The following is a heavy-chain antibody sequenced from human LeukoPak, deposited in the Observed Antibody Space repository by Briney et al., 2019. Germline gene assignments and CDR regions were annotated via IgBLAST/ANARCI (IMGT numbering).Heavy chain of an antibody. CDR1: RFIFSAYG. J-gene: IGHJ4*02. CDR3: AKEVPPAFQIDY. V-gene: IGHV3-30*18. CDR2: ISPEGRNK. Sequence: GGSLRLSCAGSRFIFSAYGMHWVRPAPGKGLEWVAVISPEGRNKCYGDSVKGRFTISRDNSNSTVYLQMNSLRSEDTGIYYCAKEVPPAFQIDYCGQGTLVSVSS.